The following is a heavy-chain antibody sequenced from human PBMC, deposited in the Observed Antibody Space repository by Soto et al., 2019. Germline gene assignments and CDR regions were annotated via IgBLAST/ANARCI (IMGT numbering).Heavy chain of an antibody. Sequence: ASVKVSCKASGYTFTGYYMHWVRQAPGQVLEWMGLIHPNSGDKNYAQMLQGRVTMTRDTSISTAYMELSMLRSDDTAVYYCVRDFRRGTHSQYNWFDPGGQGALVPASS. CDR1: GYTFTGYY. J-gene: IGHJ5*02. CDR3: VRDFRRGTHSQYNWFDP. CDR2: IHPNSGDK. D-gene: IGHD3-10*01. V-gene: IGHV1-2*02.